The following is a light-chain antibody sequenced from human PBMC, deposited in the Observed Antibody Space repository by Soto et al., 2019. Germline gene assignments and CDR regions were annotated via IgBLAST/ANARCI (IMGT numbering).Light chain of an antibody. J-gene: IGLJ1*01. CDR2: ETS. CDR3: SSYTGSASLDRG. V-gene: IGLV2-14*01. Sequence: QSALTQPASVSGSPGQSIAISCTGSSSGVGAYKYVSWYQQHPGKAPKVMIYETSNRPSGVSNRFSGSKSGNTASLTISGLQAEDEADYYCSSYTGSASLDRGFGTGTKVTVL. CDR1: SSGVGAYKY.